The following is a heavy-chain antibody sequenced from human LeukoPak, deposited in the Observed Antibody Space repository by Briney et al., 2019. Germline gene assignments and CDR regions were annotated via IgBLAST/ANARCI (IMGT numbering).Heavy chain of an antibody. CDR1: GFTFSDYY. J-gene: IGHJ4*02. CDR2: ISSSSSYT. V-gene: IGHV3-11*05. D-gene: IGHD2-2*01. CDR3: ARVRFCSRTNCYGYLDH. Sequence: GGSLRLSCAASGFTFSDYYMSWIRQAPGKGLEWVSYISSSSSYTNYADSVKGRFTISRDNAKNSLYLQMNSLRAEDTAVYYCARVRFCSRTNCYGYLDHWGQGTQVTVSS.